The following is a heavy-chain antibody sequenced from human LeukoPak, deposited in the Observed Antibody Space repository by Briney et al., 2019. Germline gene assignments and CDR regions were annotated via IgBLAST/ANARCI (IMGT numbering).Heavy chain of an antibody. V-gene: IGHV3-11*01. CDR2: ISSSGDTI. CDR3: ARAVGRGSGGHLDY. CDR1: GLTFSESY. J-gene: IGHJ4*02. Sequence: PGGSLRLSCAASGLTFSESYMTWIRQAPGKGLEWISYISSSGDTINYADSVKGRFTISKDNAKNSLYLQMINLRVEDTAVYYCARAVGRGSGGHLDYWGQGNLVTVSS. D-gene: IGHD2-15*01.